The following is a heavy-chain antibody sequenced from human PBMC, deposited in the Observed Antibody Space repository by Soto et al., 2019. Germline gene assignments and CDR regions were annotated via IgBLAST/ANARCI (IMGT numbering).Heavy chain of an antibody. J-gene: IGHJ5*02. Sequence: PGESLKISCKGSGYSFTSYWIGWVRQMPGKGLEWMGIIYPGDSDTRYSPSFQGQVTISADKSISTAYLQWSSLKASDTAMYYCASYEYSGSYYAYNWFDPWGQGTLVTVSS. V-gene: IGHV5-51*01. CDR1: GYSFTSYW. CDR2: IYPGDSDT. D-gene: IGHD1-26*01. CDR3: ASYEYSGSYYAYNWFDP.